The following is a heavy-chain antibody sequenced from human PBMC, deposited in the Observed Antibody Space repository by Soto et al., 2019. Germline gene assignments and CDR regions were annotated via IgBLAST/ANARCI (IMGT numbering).Heavy chain of an antibody. CDR1: GGSISSGDYY. V-gene: IGHV4-30-4*01. J-gene: IGHJ4*02. CDR3: ASRKSSPYFDY. Sequence: QVQLQESGPGLVKPSQTLSLTCTVSGGSISSGDYYWSWIRQPPGKGLEWIGNIYYSGSTYYNPSLKSRVTISIDTSKNQCSRKLSSVTAADTAVYYCASRKSSPYFDYWGQGTLVTVSS. CDR2: IYYSGST. D-gene: IGHD3-10*01.